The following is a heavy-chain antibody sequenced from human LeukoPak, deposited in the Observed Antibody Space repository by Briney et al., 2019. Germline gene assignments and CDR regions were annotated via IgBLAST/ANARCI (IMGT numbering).Heavy chain of an antibody. Sequence: GASVKVSCKASGYTFTSYDINWVRQATGQGLEWMGWMNPNSGNTGYAQKFQGRVTMTRNTSISTAYMELSSLRSEDAAVYYCARCLPTAGGIFGVVINPDYGMDVWGQGTTVTVSS. D-gene: IGHD3-3*01. CDR3: ARCLPTAGGIFGVVINPDYGMDV. V-gene: IGHV1-8*01. CDR2: MNPNSGNT. J-gene: IGHJ6*02. CDR1: GYTFTSYD.